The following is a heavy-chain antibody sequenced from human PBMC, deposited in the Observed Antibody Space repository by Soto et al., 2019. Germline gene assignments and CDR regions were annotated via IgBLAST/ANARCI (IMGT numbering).Heavy chain of an antibody. D-gene: IGHD6-19*01. Sequence: EVQLVESGGGLVQPGGSLRLSCAASGFTFSSYWMSWVRQAPGKGLEWVANIKQDGSEKYYVDSVKGRFTISRDNAKNSLYLQMNSLRAEDTAVYYCASRLYSSGWYPAYWGQGTLVTVSS. CDR1: GFTFSSYW. J-gene: IGHJ4*02. V-gene: IGHV3-7*03. CDR3: ASRLYSSGWYPAY. CDR2: IKQDGSEK.